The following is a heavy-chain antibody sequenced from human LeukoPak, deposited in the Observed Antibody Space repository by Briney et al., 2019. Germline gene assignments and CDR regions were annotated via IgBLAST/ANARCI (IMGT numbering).Heavy chain of an antibody. Sequence: ASVKVSCKASGGTFSSYTISWVRQAPGQGLEWMGRIIPILGIANYAQKFQGRVTITADKSTSTAYMELSSLRSEDTAVYYCASLETATVTTFLTFDYWGQGTLVTVSS. D-gene: IGHD4-17*01. CDR2: IIPILGIA. J-gene: IGHJ4*02. CDR1: GGTFSSYT. V-gene: IGHV1-69*02. CDR3: ASLETATVTTFLTFDY.